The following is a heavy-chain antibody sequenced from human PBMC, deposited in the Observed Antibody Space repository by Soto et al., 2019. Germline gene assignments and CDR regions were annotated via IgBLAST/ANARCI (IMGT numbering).Heavy chain of an antibody. V-gene: IGHV4-34*01. CDR2: INHSGST. Sequence: QVQLQQWGAGLLMPSETLSLTCAVYGGSFSGYYWSWIRQPPGKGLEWIGEINHSGSTNYNPSLKSRVTISVDTSKNQFSLKLSSVTAADTAVYYCARGRNSSSAGGDYFDYWGQGTLVTVSS. CDR3: ARGRNSSSAGGDYFDY. D-gene: IGHD6-6*01. J-gene: IGHJ4*02. CDR1: GGSFSGYY.